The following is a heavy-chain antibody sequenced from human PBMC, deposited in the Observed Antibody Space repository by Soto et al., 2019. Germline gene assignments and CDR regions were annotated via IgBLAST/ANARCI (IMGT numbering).Heavy chain of an antibody. Sequence: QVQLVQSGAEVKMPGSSVRVSCKASGGSFSNYAISWVRQAPGQGLEWMGGIIPMFGIGNYAEKFLGRVTITAVESTSTSHRELSSLRSEDTAVYFCARAYRENYFYAMDVWGQGTTVTVSS. CDR2: IIPMFGIG. CDR3: ARAYRENYFYAMDV. J-gene: IGHJ6*02. CDR1: GGSFSNYA. D-gene: IGHD1-26*01. V-gene: IGHV1-69*01.